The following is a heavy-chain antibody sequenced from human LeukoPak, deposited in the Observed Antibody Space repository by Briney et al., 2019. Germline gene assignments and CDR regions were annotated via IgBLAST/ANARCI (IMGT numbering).Heavy chain of an antibody. D-gene: IGHD1-26*01. J-gene: IGHJ6*03. CDR1: GFTLSSEW. CDR3: ARDPYSGSYGHLYYYYMDV. V-gene: IGHV3-74*01. CDR2: MYSDGGRT. Sequence: PGGSLRLSCAASGFTLSSEWMHWVRQAPGKGLVWVSRMYSDGGRTNYADSVKGRFTISRDNDKNSLFLQVDSLRAEDTAVYYCARDPYSGSYGHLYYYYMDVWGKGTTVTISS.